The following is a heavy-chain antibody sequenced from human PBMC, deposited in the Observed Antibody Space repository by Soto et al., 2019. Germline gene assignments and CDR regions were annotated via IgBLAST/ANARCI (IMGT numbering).Heavy chain of an antibody. V-gene: IGHV3-11*06. Sequence: GGSLRLSCAASGYTFSDYYMSWIRQAPGKGLEWIAYINKSSAKKYYADSVKGRFTICRDNAKNSLYLQMNSLRAEDTAVYYCARGEFRTWGIYPLDYRGQRPPVTVPS. CDR2: INKSSAKK. CDR3: ARGEFRTWGIYPLDY. CDR1: GYTFSDYY. J-gene: IGHJ4*02. D-gene: IGHD3-16*02.